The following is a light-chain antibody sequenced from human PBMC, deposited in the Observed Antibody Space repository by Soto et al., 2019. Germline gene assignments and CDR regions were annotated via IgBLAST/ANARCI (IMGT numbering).Light chain of an antibody. CDR1: QSVSSY. Sequence: ETVLTQSPGTLSLSPGERATLSCRASQSVSSYLAWYQQKPGQAPRLLIYDASNRATGIPARFSGSGSGTDFTLTISGLEPEDFAVYYCQQFSSYPLTFGGGTKLDIK. J-gene: IGKJ4*01. CDR2: DAS. CDR3: QQFSSYPLT. V-gene: IGKV3-11*01.